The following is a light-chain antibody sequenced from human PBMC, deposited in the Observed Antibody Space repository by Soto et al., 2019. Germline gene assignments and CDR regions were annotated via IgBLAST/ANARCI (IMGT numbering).Light chain of an antibody. CDR3: QVWDRTTDFVV. V-gene: IGLV3-21*02. CDR1: KIGTKS. J-gene: IGLJ2*01. Sequence: SYDLTQPPPVSVAPGQTATFTCGGDKIGTKSVHWHQQKPGQAPVLVVYDDTDRPSGIPERFSGSKSGNTVTLTISRVEAGDEADYYCQVWDRTTDFVVFGGGTKVTVL. CDR2: DDT.